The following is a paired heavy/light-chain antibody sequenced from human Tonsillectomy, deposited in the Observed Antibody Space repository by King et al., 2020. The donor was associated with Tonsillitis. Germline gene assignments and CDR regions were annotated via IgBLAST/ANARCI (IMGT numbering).Light chain of an antibody. V-gene: IGLV1-40*01. CDR2: ANN. Sequence: QSVLTQPPSVSGAPGQSVTISCTGSSSNLGAPYDVHWYQQVPGTAPKLLIYANNNRPSGVPDRFSGSKSGTSASLAITGLQAEDEAHYYCQSYDSSLGDSVFGVGTKVTVL. CDR3: QSYDSSLGDSV. J-gene: IGLJ1*01. CDR1: SSNLGAPYD.
Heavy chain of an antibody. J-gene: IGHJ6*02. D-gene: IGHD5-12*01. V-gene: IGHV1-18*04. Sequence: QVQVVQSRPEVKKPGASVRVSCKTSGYTFTNYGVNWVRQAPGQGLELMGWIDGYSDNMKYAQKFQGRVTMTKDISTRTIYMELRSLRFDDTAVYYCARVGREGYMNNYFEYYAMDVWGQGTTVTVSS. CDR2: IDGYSDNM. CDR1: GYTFTNYG. CDR3: ARVGREGYMNNYFEYYAMDV.